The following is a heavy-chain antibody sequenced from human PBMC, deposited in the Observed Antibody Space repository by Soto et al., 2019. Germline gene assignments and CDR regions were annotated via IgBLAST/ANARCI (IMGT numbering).Heavy chain of an antibody. V-gene: IGHV4-59*01. CDR1: GNSISSYY. CDR2: LYYGRST. CDR3: ALRSMAVVPEY. D-gene: IGHD3-22*01. Sequence: SETLSLTCTVSGNSISSYYWNWIRQPPGKGLQSIGYLYYGRSTNYNPSLKSRVTLSVDTSTNQCSLTLSSMTAADTAVYYCALRSMAVVPEYWGQGTLVTVSS. J-gene: IGHJ4*02.